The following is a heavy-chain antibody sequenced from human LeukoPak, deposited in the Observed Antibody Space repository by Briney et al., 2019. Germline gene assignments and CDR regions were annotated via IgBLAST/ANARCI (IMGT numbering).Heavy chain of an antibody. V-gene: IGHV3-30*02. CDR1: GFTFSTYG. CDR2: IRYDGSNK. Sequence: GGSLRLSCAASGFTFSTYGMHWVRQAPGKGLEWVSFIRYDGSNKYYAESVKGRFTISRDNSKNTLYVQMNSLRTEDTAVYYCVNDRYYYGSESYPIEAFDVWGQGTMVSVS. CDR3: VNDRYYYGSESYPIEAFDV. J-gene: IGHJ3*01. D-gene: IGHD3-10*01.